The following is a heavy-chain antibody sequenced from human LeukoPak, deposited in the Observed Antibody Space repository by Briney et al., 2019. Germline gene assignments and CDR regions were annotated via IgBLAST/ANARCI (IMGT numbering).Heavy chain of an antibody. CDR1: GGSISSNNYY. D-gene: IGHD6-19*01. J-gene: IGHJ3*02. V-gene: IGHV4-39*01. CDR3: ARLGIAVAGNRAFDI. Sequence: SETPPLTCTVSGGSISSNNYYWGWIRQPPGKGLEWIGSIYYSGSTYYNPSLKSRVIISVDTSKNQFSLKLSSVTAADTAVYYCARLGIAVAGNRAFDIWGQGTMVTVSS. CDR2: IYYSGST.